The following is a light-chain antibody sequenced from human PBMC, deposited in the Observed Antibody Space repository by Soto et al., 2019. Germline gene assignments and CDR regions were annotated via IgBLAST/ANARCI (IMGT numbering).Light chain of an antibody. V-gene: IGKV3-15*01. Sequence: EIVMTQFPATLSVSPGERATLSCRASESVSSHLAWYQQKPGQAPRFLIYGASTRATGIPDRFSGSGSGAEFTLTISSLQPQDSAVYFCQQDNNWPRWTCGTGTKVEI. J-gene: IGKJ1*01. CDR2: GAS. CDR3: QQDNNWPRWT. CDR1: ESVSSH.